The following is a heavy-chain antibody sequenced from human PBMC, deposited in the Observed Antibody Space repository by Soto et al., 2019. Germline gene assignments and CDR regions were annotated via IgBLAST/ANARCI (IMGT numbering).Heavy chain of an antibody. J-gene: IGHJ4*02. CDR2: ISTSKGNT. CDR1: GYTFTSYG. Sequence: QVQLVQSGPEVKKPGASVKVSCKTSGYTFTSYGIAWVRQAPGQGLEWMGWISTSKGNTNYAQKFQGRVPMTTDTSTSTAYMELRSLRSDDTAVYYCATRSPAFDFWGQGTLVTVSS. V-gene: IGHV1-18*01. CDR3: ATRSPAFDF.